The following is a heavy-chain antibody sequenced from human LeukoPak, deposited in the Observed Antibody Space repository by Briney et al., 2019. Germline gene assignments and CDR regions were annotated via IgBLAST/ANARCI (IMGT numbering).Heavy chain of an antibody. J-gene: IGHJ5*02. V-gene: IGHV1-8*01. CDR2: MNPNSGNT. CDR3: ARDEPSSGFDP. CDR1: GYTFTSYD. Sequence: ASVKVSCKASGYTFTSYDINWVRQATGQGLEWMGWMNPNSGNTGYAQKFRGRVTMTMNTSISTAYMELSSLRSEDTAVYYCARDEPSSGFDPWGQGTLVTVSP.